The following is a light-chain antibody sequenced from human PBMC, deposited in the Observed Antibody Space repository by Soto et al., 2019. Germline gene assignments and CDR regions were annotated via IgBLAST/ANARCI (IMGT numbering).Light chain of an antibody. CDR1: QVISTS. CDR3: KQLFDSPIT. CDR2: AAS. Sequence: DIQLTQSPSFLSPSIGESVTITCRASQVISTSLAWYQVKPGKAHKLLIYAASTLESGVQSRFSATVSGTEFSLTITSLQPEDFATYYCKQLFDSPITFGQGTRLDI. V-gene: IGKV1-9*01. J-gene: IGKJ5*01.